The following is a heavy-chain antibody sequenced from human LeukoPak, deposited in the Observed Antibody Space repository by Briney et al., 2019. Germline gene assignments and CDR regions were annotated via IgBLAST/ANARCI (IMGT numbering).Heavy chain of an antibody. CDR3: ARLIEGVGYFDL. V-gene: IGHV4-59*08. CDR2: IYYSGST. Sequence: PSETLSLTCTVSGASIRSYYWSWIRQPPGKGLEWIGYIYYSGSTNYDPSLKSRVTISVDTSKNQFPLRLTSVTAADTAAYYCARLIEGVGYFDLWGRGTLVTVSS. J-gene: IGHJ2*01. CDR1: GASIRSYY.